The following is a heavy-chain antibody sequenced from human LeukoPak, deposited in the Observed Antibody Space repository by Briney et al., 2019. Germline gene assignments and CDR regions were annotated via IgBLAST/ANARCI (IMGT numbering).Heavy chain of an antibody. CDR2: ISSSSSYI. Sequence: PGGSLRLSCAASGFTFSSYSMNWVRQAPGKGLEWVSSISSSSSYIYYADSVKGRFTISRDNAKNSLYLQMNSLRAEDTAVYYCARERLELLWFGEGLSNDAFDIWGQGTMVTVSS. J-gene: IGHJ3*02. CDR3: ARERLELLWFGEGLSNDAFDI. V-gene: IGHV3-21*01. D-gene: IGHD3-10*01. CDR1: GFTFSSYS.